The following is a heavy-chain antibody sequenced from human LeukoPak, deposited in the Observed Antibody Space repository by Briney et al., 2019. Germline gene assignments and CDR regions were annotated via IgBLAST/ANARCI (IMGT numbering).Heavy chain of an antibody. Sequence: GGSLRLSCAASGFTFNNYAMTWVRQAPGQGLEWFSALSGSGGSTHYAHSVKGRFTISRDSSKNTLYLQMNSLGAEDTAVYHCAKDRSAYCSGTSCYSSFDYWGQGALVTVSS. J-gene: IGHJ4*02. CDR1: GFTFNNYA. CDR3: AKDRSAYCSGTSCYSSFDY. V-gene: IGHV3-23*01. D-gene: IGHD2-2*02. CDR2: LSGSGGST.